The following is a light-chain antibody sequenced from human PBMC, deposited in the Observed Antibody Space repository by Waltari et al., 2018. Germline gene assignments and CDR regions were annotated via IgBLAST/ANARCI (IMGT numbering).Light chain of an antibody. Sequence: QSVLTQPPSASGTPGQRVTISCSGSDSNIGKNPINWYQQVPGPAPKAVIYHNNERPSGVPDRFSVSKSGTSASLAISGLQSEDEGDYYCAVWDDSLDGPVFGGGTKLTVL. J-gene: IGLJ3*02. CDR1: DSNIGKNP. V-gene: IGLV1-44*01. CDR3: AVWDDSLDGPV. CDR2: HNN.